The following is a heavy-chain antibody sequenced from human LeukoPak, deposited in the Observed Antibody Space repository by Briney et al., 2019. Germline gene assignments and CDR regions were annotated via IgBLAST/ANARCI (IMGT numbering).Heavy chain of an antibody. V-gene: IGHV3-23*01. J-gene: IGHJ4*02. CDR2: LFTGGGRT. CDR3: AKECDYSPGHKFDL. CDR1: GFTFNDYL. D-gene: IGHD3-10*01. Sequence: PGGSLRLSCAASGFTFNDYLMSWVRQAPGKGLEWVSVLFTGGGRTLYADSVKGRFTISRDTSRTTLYLQMNGLRAEDTAVYYCAKECDYSPGHKFDLWGQGTLVTVSS.